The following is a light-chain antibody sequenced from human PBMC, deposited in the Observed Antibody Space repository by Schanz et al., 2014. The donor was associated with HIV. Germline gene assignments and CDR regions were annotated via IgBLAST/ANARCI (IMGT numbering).Light chain of an antibody. CDR1: SSDVGGYNS. CDR3: CSYAGSNTLVV. V-gene: IGLV2-8*01. J-gene: IGLJ2*01. Sequence: QSALTQPPSASGSPGQSVTISCTGTSSDVGGYNSVSWYQQHPGKAPKLMIYEVNKRPSGVPDRFSGSKSGNTASLTVSGLQAEDEADYYCCSYAGSNTLVVFGGGTKLTVL. CDR2: EVN.